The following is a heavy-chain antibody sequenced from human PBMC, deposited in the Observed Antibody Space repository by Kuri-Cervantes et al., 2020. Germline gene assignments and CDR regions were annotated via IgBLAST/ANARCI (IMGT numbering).Heavy chain of an antibody. CDR1: GGSFSGYY. D-gene: IGHD2-21*01. V-gene: IGHV4-34*01. Sequence: ESLKISCAVYGGSFSGYYWSWIRQPPGKGLEWIGKINHSGSTNYNPSLKSRVTISVDTSKNQFSLKLSSVTAADTAVYYCARDSLSCAFDIWGQGTMVTVSS. CDR2: INHSGST. CDR3: ARDSLSCAFDI. J-gene: IGHJ3*02.